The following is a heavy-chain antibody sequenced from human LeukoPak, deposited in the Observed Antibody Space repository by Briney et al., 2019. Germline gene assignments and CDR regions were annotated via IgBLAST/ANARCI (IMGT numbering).Heavy chain of an antibody. CDR1: GYSFTSYW. CDR2: IDPSDSYT. D-gene: IGHD3-22*01. Sequence: GESLKISCKGSGYSFTSYWISWVRQMPGKSLEWMGRIDPSDSYTNYSPSFQGHVTIPADKSISTAYLQWSSLKASDTAMYYCARPDYYDSSGYLRWGQGTLVTVSS. J-gene: IGHJ4*02. V-gene: IGHV5-10-1*01. CDR3: ARPDYYDSSGYLR.